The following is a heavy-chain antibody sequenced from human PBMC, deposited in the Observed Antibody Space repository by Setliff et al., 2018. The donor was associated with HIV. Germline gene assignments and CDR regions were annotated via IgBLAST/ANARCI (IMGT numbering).Heavy chain of an antibody. J-gene: IGHJ5*02. D-gene: IGHD2-2*02. CDR3: ARAQFNTSPWVNS. CDR2: INPSDGGT. Sequence: ASVKVSCKTSGYTFTSYTTHWVRQAPGQGLEWMGLINPSDGGTSYARKFQDRVTMTRDTSTTTVYMELSSLRSDGTAVYYCARAQFNTSPWVNSWGQGTGVTVS. V-gene: IGHV1-46*03. CDR1: GYTFTSYT.